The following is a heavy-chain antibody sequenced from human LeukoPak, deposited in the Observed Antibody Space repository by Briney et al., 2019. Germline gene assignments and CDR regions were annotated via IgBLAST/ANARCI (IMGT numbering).Heavy chain of an antibody. V-gene: IGHV3-30*18. Sequence: GGSLRLSCAASGFTFSSYWMSWVRQAPGKGLEWVAVISYDGSNKYYADSVKGRFTISRDNSKNTLYLQMNSLRAEDTAVYYCAKATYYYDSSGYPPSYWGQGTLVTVSS. CDR1: GFTFSSYW. CDR3: AKATYYYDSSGYPPSY. J-gene: IGHJ4*02. D-gene: IGHD3-22*01. CDR2: ISYDGSNK.